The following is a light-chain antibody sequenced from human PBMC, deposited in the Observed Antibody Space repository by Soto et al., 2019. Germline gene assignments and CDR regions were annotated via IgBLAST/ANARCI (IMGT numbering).Light chain of an antibody. CDR2: DVS. V-gene: IGLV2-14*01. CDR1: SSDVGGYNY. J-gene: IGLJ2*01. CDR3: SSYTSISTLGVV. Sequence: QSALTQPASVSGSPGQSITISCTGTSSDVGGYNYVSWYQQHPGKAPKFMIYDVSNRPSGVSNRFSGSKSGNTASLTISGLQAEDEADYYCSSYTSISTLGVVFGGGTQLTVL.